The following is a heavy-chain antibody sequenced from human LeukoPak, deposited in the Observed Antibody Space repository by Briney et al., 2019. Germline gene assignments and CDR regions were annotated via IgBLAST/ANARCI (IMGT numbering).Heavy chain of an antibody. CDR2: IGSAGDT. D-gene: IGHD1-20*01. Sequence: GGSLRLSCAASGFTFSNYDMHWVRQATEKGLEWVSAIGSAGDTYYPDSVKGRFTISRENAKNSLYLQMNSLRAGDTAVYYCARGLPDNWNYMEVWGKGTTVTVSS. CDR3: ARGLPDNWNYMEV. CDR1: GFTFSNYD. V-gene: IGHV3-13*01. J-gene: IGHJ6*03.